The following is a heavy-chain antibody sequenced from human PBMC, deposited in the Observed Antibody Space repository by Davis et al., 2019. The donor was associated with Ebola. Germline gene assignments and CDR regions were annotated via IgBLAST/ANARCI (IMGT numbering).Heavy chain of an antibody. CDR2: ISGSGGST. J-gene: IGHJ4*02. CDR1: GLTISSYA. V-gene: IGHV3-23*01. CDR3: AKESTIFGVVRSFDY. D-gene: IGHD3-3*01. Sequence: GESPKTSCAASGLTISSYAMSWVRHAPGKGVEWVSAISGSGGSTYYADSVKGRFTISRDNSKNTLYLQMNSLRAEDTAVYYCAKESTIFGVVRSFDYWGQGTLVTVSS.